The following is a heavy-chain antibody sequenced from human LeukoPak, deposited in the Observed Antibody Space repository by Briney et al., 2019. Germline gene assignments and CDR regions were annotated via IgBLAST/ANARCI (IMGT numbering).Heavy chain of an antibody. D-gene: IGHD5-18*01. V-gene: IGHV4-61*10. CDR2: IYYSGST. J-gene: IGHJ1*01. CDR3: ASGYSFLPALLPTDPRAEYFQH. CDR1: GGSISSGSYS. Sequence: SQTLSLTCTVSGGSISSGSYSWSWIRQPAGKGLEWIGYIYYSGSTNYNPSLKSPVTISVDTSKNQFSLKLSSVTAADTAVYYCASGYSFLPALLPTDPRAEYFQHWGQGTLVTVSS.